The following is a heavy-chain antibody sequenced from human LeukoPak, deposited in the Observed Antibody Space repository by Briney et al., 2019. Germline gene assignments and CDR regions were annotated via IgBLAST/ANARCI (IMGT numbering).Heavy chain of an antibody. CDR1: GGSISNYY. Sequence: PSETLSLTCTVSGGSISNYYWSWIRQPPGKGLEWIGYIYYSGSTNYNPSLKSRVTISVDTSKNQFSLKLTSVTAADTAVYYCARVGTSNDAFDIWGQGTMVTVSS. CDR3: ARVGTSNDAFDI. V-gene: IGHV4-59*12. CDR2: IYYSGST. D-gene: IGHD1-26*01. J-gene: IGHJ3*02.